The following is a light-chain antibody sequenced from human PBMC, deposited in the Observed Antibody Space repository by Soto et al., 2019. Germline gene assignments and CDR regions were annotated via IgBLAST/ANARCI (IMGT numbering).Light chain of an antibody. V-gene: IGKV3-20*01. CDR1: QSVSSSY. J-gene: IGKJ4*01. CDR2: GAS. CDR3: QHYGSLVLT. Sequence: EIVLTQSPGTLSLSPGERATLSCRASQSVSSSYLAWYQQKPGQAPRLLIYGASSRATGIPDRFSGSGSGTELTLTISRLEPEDFAVYYCQHYGSLVLTFGGGTKVEIK.